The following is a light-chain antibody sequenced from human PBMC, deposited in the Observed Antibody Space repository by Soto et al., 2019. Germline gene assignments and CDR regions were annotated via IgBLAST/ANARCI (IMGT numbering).Light chain of an antibody. CDR3: TSWTTSTTMK. V-gene: IGLV2-14*01. J-gene: IGLJ2*01. Sequence: QSALTQPASVSGSPGQSITISCTGTSSDVGAYNCVSWYQQHPGKAPKLMIYDVNIRPSGVSNRFSGSKSGNTASLTISGLQAEDEADYYCTSWTTSTTMKVGGGTKLTVL. CDR1: SSDVGAYNC. CDR2: DVN.